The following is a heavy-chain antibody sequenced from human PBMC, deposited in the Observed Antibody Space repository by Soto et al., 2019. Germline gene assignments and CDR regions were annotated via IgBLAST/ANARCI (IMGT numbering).Heavy chain of an antibody. CDR3: ARGYCSGGSCYHFDAFDI. V-gene: IGHV3-30-3*01. CDR1: GFTFSSYA. CDR2: ISYDGSNK. J-gene: IGHJ3*02. Sequence: QVQLVESGGGVVQPGRSLRLSCAASGFTFSSYAMHWVRQAPGKGLEWVAVISYDGSNKYYADSVKGRFTISSDNSKNTLYLQMNSLRAEDTAVYYCARGYCSGGSCYHFDAFDIWGQGTMVTVSS. D-gene: IGHD2-15*01.